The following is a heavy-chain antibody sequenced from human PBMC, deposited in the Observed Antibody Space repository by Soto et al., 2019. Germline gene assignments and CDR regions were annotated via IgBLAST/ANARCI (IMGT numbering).Heavy chain of an antibody. CDR1: GFTFSSYG. J-gene: IGHJ6*02. CDR3: AKDKWGYSSSSSYGMDV. V-gene: IGHV3-30*18. Sequence: QVQLVESGGGVVQPGRSLRLSCAASGFTFSSYGMHWVRQAPGKGLEWVAVIVYDGSNKYYEESVKGRFNISRDNSKNTLYLQMNSLRAEDTAVYYCAKDKWGYSSSSSYGMDVWGQGTTVTVSS. CDR2: IVYDGSNK. D-gene: IGHD6-6*01.